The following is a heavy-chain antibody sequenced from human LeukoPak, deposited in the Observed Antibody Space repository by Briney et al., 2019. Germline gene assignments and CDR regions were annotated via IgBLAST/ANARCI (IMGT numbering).Heavy chain of an antibody. CDR2: VYYDGST. D-gene: IGHD1-26*01. V-gene: IGHV4-39*01. J-gene: IGHJ4*02. Sequence: PSEALSLTCTVSRGSITSRSDYWWAWIRQPPGKGLEWIGSVYYDGSTYYTPSLKCRLPIPIAMSKDQFSLNLPSVTAADAAVYFCARQGAGGTWAFEHWGQGTLLTVSS. CDR1: RGSITSRSDYW. CDR3: ARQGAGGTWAFEH.